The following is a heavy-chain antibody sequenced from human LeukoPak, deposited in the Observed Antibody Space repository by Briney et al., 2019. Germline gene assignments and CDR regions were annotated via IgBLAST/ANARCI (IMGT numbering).Heavy chain of an antibody. CDR3: ARDRFNGPGLYYFDQ. CDR2: IRYDGSNK. Sequence: GGSLRLSCSASGFTFSTYAMHWVRQAPGKGLEWVAIIRYDGSNKEYADSVKGRFTISRDNSKNTLYLQMNSLRAEDTAVYYCARDRFNGPGLYYFDQWGQGTLVTVSS. CDR1: GFTFSTYA. J-gene: IGHJ4*02. V-gene: IGHV3-30*02. D-gene: IGHD3-10*01.